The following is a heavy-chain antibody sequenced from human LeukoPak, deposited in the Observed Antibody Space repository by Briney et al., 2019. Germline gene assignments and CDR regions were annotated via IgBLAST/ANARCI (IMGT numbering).Heavy chain of an antibody. Sequence: GGSLRLSCAVSGFTFDNYNMNWVRQAPGKGLEWVSYISHDSVVIYYTDSVKGRFTVSRDNVNNLLYLQMSRLTVDDAAVYYCAREGFSTVTSDYWGQGTLVTVSS. D-gene: IGHD4-17*01. CDR3: AREGFSTVTSDY. V-gene: IGHV3-48*04. CDR2: ISHDSVVI. J-gene: IGHJ4*02. CDR1: GFTFDNYN.